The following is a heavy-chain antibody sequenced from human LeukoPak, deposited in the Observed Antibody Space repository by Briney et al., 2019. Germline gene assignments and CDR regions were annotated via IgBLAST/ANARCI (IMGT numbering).Heavy chain of an antibody. CDR1: GLTFSNYG. D-gene: IGHD4-17*01. CDR2: IRYDGNKK. CDR3: AKVAENGDNDAFDI. Sequence: GGSLRLSCAASGLTFSNYGMHWARQAAGKGLEWVAFIRYDGNKKYYVDSGKGRFTVSRDNSKNTLYLQLNSLRAEDTAVYYCAKVAENGDNDAFDIWGQGTMVTVSS. J-gene: IGHJ3*02. V-gene: IGHV3-30*02.